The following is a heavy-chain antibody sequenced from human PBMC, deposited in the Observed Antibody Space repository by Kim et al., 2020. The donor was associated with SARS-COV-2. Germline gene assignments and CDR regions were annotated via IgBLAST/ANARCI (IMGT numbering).Heavy chain of an antibody. D-gene: IGHD5-12*01. Sequence: GGSLRLSCAASGFPFTTFAMNWVRQAPGRAPEWVSGISGSGATTYYADSVKGRFTMSRDNSKNTVYLQMNSLRVEDTAVYYCAKDMAATRLFDAWGQGTLGTVSS. CDR1: GFPFTTFA. V-gene: IGHV3-23*01. CDR3: AKDMAATRLFDA. CDR2: ISGSGATT. J-gene: IGHJ4*02.